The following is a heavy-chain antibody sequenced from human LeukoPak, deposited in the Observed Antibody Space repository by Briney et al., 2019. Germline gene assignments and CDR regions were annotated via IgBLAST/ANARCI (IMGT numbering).Heavy chain of an antibody. CDR2: IYYTGST. D-gene: IGHD3-16*01. V-gene: IGHV4-39*01. CDR3: ASPLGGFDN. Sequence: SETLSLTCSVSGGSISGSGYYWACTRQPPGKGLEWIGSIYYTGSTHYNASLKSRVTMSVDTSKNQFSLKLSSVTAADTAVYYCASPLGGFDNWGQGTLVTVSS. CDR1: GGSISGSGYY. J-gene: IGHJ4*02.